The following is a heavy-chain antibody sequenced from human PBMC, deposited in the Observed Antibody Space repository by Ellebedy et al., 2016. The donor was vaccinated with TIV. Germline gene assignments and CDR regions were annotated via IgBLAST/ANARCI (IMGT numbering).Heavy chain of an antibody. J-gene: IGHJ4*02. D-gene: IGHD5-12*01. V-gene: IGHV1-18*01. Sequence: ASVKVSCKASGYAFDRYIMTWVRQAPGQGLEWMGWISAYTGDTNYALKFRDRLTMTTDTSTSTAYMELRSLTSDDTAVYYCARVGWGYSGGEEYWGQGALVTVSS. CDR1: GYAFDRYI. CDR3: ARVGWGYSGGEEY. CDR2: ISAYTGDT.